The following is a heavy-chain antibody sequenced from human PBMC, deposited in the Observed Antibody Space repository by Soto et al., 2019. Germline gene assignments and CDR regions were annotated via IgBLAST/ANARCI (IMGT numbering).Heavy chain of an antibody. Sequence: GGSLRLSCAASGFTFSTCVMHWVRQAPGKGLEWVAVLGYDGSNKFYADSVKGRFTISRDNSKNTLYLQMNSLRAEDTAVYYCANGAYYDFWSGRTEDYSGQGPLVTVYS. CDR3: ANGAYYDFWSGRTEDY. D-gene: IGHD3-3*01. CDR1: GFTFSTCV. J-gene: IGHJ4*02. CDR2: LGYDGSNK. V-gene: IGHV3-30*18.